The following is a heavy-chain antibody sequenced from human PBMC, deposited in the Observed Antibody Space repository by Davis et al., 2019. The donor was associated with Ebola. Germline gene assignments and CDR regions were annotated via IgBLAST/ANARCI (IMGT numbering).Heavy chain of an antibody. CDR3: ARGTTMAVNS. J-gene: IGHJ4*02. CDR2: MNPNSGNG. V-gene: IGHV1-8*01. CDR1: ASTFSNSD. D-gene: IGHD1-1*01. Sequence: ASVKVSCKASASTFSNSDINWVRQATGQGLEWMGWMNPNSGNGGLAPKFQGRVTLTRNTSINTAYMELNNLRSDNTAVYFCARGTTMAVNSWGQGTLVSVSS.